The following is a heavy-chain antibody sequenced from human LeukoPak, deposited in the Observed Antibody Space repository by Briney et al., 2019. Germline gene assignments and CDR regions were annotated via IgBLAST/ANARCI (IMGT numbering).Heavy chain of an antibody. CDR2: IYHSGST. V-gene: IGHV4-38-2*01. D-gene: IGHD3-22*01. CDR1: GYSISSGYY. CDR3: ARNPLVRLDVFDY. Sequence: SETLSLTCAVSGYSISSGYYWGWIRQPPGKGLEWIGSIYHSGSTYHNPSLKSRVTISVDTSKNQFSLKLSSVTAADTAVYYCARNPLVRLDVFDYWGQGTLVTVSS. J-gene: IGHJ4*02.